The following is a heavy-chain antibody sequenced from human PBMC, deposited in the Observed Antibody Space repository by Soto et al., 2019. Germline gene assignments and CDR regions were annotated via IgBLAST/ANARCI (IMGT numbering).Heavy chain of an antibody. Sequence: EVQLVDSGGGLVQPGRSLRLSCAVSGFTFDDYAMHWVRQAPGKGLEWVSAISWNSGNIGYADSVKGRFTISRDNAKNSLYPQMNSLRAEDTALYYCAKELSGSSFDYWGQGTLVTVSS. D-gene: IGHD5-12*01. CDR1: GFTFDDYA. CDR2: ISWNSGNI. V-gene: IGHV3-9*01. CDR3: AKELSGSSFDY. J-gene: IGHJ4*02.